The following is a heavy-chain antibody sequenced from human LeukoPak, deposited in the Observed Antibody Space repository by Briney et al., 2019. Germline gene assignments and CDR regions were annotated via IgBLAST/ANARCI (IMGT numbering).Heavy chain of an antibody. D-gene: IGHD4-17*01. V-gene: IGHV3-21*01. CDR1: GFTFSSYS. CDR2: ISSSSSYI. J-gene: IGHJ4*02. CDR3: ARGIYGDPSDY. Sequence: GGSLRLSCAASGFTFSSYSMNWVRQAPGKGLEWVSSISSSSSYIYYADSEKGRFTISRDNAKNSLYLQMNSLRAEDTAVYYCARGIYGDPSDYWGQGTLVTVSS.